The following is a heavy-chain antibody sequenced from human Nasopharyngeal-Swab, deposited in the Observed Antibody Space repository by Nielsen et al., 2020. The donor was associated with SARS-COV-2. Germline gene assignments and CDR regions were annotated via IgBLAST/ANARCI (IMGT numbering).Heavy chain of an antibody. V-gene: IGHV3-21*06. CDR2: SSSSSTYI. CDR3: ARDGLDYDFWSAYFMDV. Sequence: GESLKISCAASGFTFSSYNMNWVRQAPGKGLEWVSSSSSSSTYIYYADSVKGRFTISRDSAKSSLYLQMNSLRAEDTAVYYCARDGLDYDFWSAYFMDVWGQGTTVTVPS. J-gene: IGHJ6*02. D-gene: IGHD3-3*01. CDR1: GFTFSSYN.